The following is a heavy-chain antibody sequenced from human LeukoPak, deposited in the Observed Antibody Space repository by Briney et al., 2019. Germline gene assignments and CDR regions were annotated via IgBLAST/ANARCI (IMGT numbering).Heavy chain of an antibody. CDR2: VSRFGGTA. J-gene: IGHJ5*02. D-gene: IGHD6-13*01. V-gene: IGHV3-23*01. Sequence: GGSLRLSCAASGFTFNAYAMSWVRQAPGKGLEWVSAVSRFGGTAYYAGSAKGRFTISRDDSKNTVYLQMNSLRVEHTALYYCVKHVGSRWSNNRFDPWGQGTLVTVSS. CDR1: GFTFNAYA. CDR3: VKHVGSRWSNNRFDP.